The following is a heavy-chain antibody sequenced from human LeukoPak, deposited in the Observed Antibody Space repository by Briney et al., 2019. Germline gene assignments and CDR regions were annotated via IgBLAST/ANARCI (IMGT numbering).Heavy chain of an antibody. CDR3: TTGYCSSTSCWYYFDY. Sequence: KPGGSLRLSCAASGFTFSNAWMSWVRQAPGKGLEWVGCIESKTDGGTTDYAAPVKGRFTISRDDSKDTLYLQMISLKTEDTAVYYCTTGYCSSTSCWYYFDYWGQGTLVTVSS. CDR2: IESKTDGGTT. D-gene: IGHD2-2*01. CDR1: GFTFSNAW. J-gene: IGHJ4*02. V-gene: IGHV3-15*04.